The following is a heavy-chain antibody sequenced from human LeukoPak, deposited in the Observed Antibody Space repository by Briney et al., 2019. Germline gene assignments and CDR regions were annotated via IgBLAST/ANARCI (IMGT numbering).Heavy chain of an antibody. CDR3: ASRVWFGELADY. CDR2: IYSGGST. CDR1: GFTVSTNY. Sequence: GGSLRLSCAASGFTVSTNYMSWVRQAPGKGLEWVSVIYSGGSTYYADSVRGRFTISRDNSKNTLYLQMNSLRAEDTAVYYCASRVWFGELADYWGQGTLVTVSS. V-gene: IGHV3-66*01. J-gene: IGHJ4*02. D-gene: IGHD3-10*01.